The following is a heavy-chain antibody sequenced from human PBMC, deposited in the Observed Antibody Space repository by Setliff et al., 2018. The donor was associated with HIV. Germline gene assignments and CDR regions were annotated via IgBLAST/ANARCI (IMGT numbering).Heavy chain of an antibody. D-gene: IGHD5-18*01. J-gene: IGHJ4*02. CDR3: AAWGPRYSYAPYFFDS. CDR2: IYHSGST. Sequence: PSETLSLTCAVSGGSITSSNWWSWVRQPPGKGLEWIGEIYHSGSTNYNPSLKSRLTISVDASRNQFSLRLSSVTAADTAVYYCAAWGPRYSYAPYFFDSWGQGTLVTVSS. CDR1: GGSITSSNW. V-gene: IGHV4-4*02.